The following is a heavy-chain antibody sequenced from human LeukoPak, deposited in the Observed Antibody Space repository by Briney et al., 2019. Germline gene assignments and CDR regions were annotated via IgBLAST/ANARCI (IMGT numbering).Heavy chain of an antibody. Sequence: WWTVSVTRTCSVCSLSRYYWSWLRQPAGRGLEWIGRIYTGGRKKYNLSLMCRVTMSVDTSKNQFSLTLSSVTAADTTVYYCARDFSIDFWSGYYPHYYYYYMDAWGKGTTVTVSS. CDR2: IYTGGRK. V-gene: IGHV4-4*07. D-gene: IGHD3-3*01. CDR3: ARDFSIDFWSGYYPHYYYYYMDA. CDR1: VCSLSRYY. J-gene: IGHJ6*03.